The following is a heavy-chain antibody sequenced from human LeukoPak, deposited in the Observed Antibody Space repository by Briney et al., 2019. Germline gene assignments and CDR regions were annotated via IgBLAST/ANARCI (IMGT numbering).Heavy chain of an antibody. J-gene: IGHJ4*02. CDR2: IYYSGST. Sequence: SETLSLTCTVSGGSISSSSYYWGWIRQPPGKGLEWIGSIYYSGSTYYNPSLKSRVTISVDTSKNQFSLKLSSVTAADTAVYYCASSLLWFGELWGQGTLVTVSS. D-gene: IGHD3-10*01. V-gene: IGHV4-39*01. CDR1: GGSISSSSYY. CDR3: ASSLLWFGEL.